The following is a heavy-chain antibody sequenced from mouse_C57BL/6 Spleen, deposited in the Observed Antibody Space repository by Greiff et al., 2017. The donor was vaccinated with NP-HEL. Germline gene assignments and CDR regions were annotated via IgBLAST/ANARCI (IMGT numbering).Heavy chain of an antibody. CDR2: ISSGSSTI. J-gene: IGHJ4*01. CDR1: GFTFSDYG. Sequence: EVQRVESGGGLVKPGGSLKLSCAASGFTFSDYGMHWVRQAPEKGLEWVAYISSGSSTIYYADTVKGRFTISRDNAKNTLFLQMTSLRSEDTATYYCARRWFGYAMDYWGQGTSVTVSS. D-gene: IGHD1-1*02. V-gene: IGHV5-17*01. CDR3: ARRWFGYAMDY.